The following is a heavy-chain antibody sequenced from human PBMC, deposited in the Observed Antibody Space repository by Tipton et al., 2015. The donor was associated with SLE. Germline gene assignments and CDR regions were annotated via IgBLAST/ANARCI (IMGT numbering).Heavy chain of an antibody. Sequence: TLSLTCAVYGGSFNGYYWSWIRQPPGKGLEWIGEITPSGSTNCNPSLKSRVTISVDTSKNQFSLKLSSVTAADTAVYYCARHRLGKRWLQFEAFDIWGQGTMVTVSS. CDR2: ITPSGST. V-gene: IGHV4-34*01. CDR1: GGSFNGYY. J-gene: IGHJ3*02. D-gene: IGHD5-24*01. CDR3: ARHRLGKRWLQFEAFDI.